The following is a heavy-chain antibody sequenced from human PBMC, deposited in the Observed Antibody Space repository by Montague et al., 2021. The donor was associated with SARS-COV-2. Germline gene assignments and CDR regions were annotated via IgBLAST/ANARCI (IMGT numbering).Heavy chain of an antibody. V-gene: IGHV3-7*01. CDR1: GFTFSSYW. CDR2: IKQDRSEK. CDR3: ARVQRTTGTTRLGTYYYYYYGMDV. J-gene: IGHJ6*02. D-gene: IGHD1-1*01. Sequence: SLRLSCAASGFTFSSYWMSWVRQAPGKGLEWVANIKQDRSEKYYVDSVKGRLTISRDNAKNSLYLQMNSLRAEDTAVYYCARVQRTTGTTRLGTYYYYYYGMDVGGQGTTVTVSS.